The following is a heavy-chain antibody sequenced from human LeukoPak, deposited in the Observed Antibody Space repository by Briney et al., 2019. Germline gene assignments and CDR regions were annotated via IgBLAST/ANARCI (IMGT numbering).Heavy chain of an antibody. V-gene: IGHV3-30*18. CDR3: AKVRYSSSWPEFDY. CDR2: ISYDGGDK. CDR1: GFSFSSYG. Sequence: PGRSLRLSCAASGFSFSSYGMHWVRQAPGKGPEWVALISYDGGDKYYVDSVKGRFTISRDNSKNTLYLQMNSLRAEDTAVYYCAKVRYSSSWPEFDYWGQGTLVTVSS. J-gene: IGHJ4*02. D-gene: IGHD6-13*01.